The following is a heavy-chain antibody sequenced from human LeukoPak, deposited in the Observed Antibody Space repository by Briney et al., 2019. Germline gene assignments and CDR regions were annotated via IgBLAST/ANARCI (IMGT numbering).Heavy chain of an antibody. D-gene: IGHD1-1*01. CDR2: ISYDGSNK. CDR3: ARDAGTYYYYGMDV. J-gene: IGHJ6*02. CDR1: GFTFSSYA. Sequence: GRSLRLSCAASGFTFSSYAMHWVRQAPGEGLEWVAVISYDGSNKYYADSVKGRFTISRDNSKNTLYLQMNSLRSEDTAVYYCARDAGTYYYYGMDVWGQGTTVTVSS. V-gene: IGHV3-30-3*01.